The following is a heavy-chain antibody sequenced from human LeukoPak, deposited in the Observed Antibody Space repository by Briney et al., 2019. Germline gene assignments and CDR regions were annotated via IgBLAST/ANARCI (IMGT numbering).Heavy chain of an antibody. Sequence: SETLSLTCTVSGYSISSGYYWGWILQPPGKGLEWIGSIYHSGSTYYNPSLKSRVTISVDTSKNQFSLKLSSVTAADTAVYYCARVGTIVVVVAAISWFDPWGQGTLVTVSS. CDR1: GYSISSGYY. CDR3: ARVGTIVVVVAAISWFDP. D-gene: IGHD2-15*01. CDR2: IYHSGST. J-gene: IGHJ5*02. V-gene: IGHV4-38-2*02.